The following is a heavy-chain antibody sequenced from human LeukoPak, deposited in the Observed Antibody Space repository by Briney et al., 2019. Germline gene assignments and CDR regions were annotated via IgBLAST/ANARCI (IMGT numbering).Heavy chain of an antibody. V-gene: IGHV1-69*04. CDR2: IIPILGIA. J-gene: IGHJ4*02. D-gene: IGHD2-15*01. CDR1: GGTFSSYA. CDR3: ARDLCSGGSCHDY. Sequence: ASVKVSCKASGGTFSSYAISWVRQAPGQGLEWMGRIIPILGIANYAQKFQGRVTITADKSTSTAYMELSSLRSEDTAVYYCARDLCSGGSCHDYWGQGTLVTVSS.